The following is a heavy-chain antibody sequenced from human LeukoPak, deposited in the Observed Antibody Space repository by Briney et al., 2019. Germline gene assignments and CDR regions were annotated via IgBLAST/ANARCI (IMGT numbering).Heavy chain of an antibody. J-gene: IGHJ4*02. Sequence: SETLSLTCTVSGGSISSYYWSWIRQPPGKGLEWIGYVYDSGSTNYNPSLKSRVTISVDTSKNQLSLKLSSVTAADTAVYYCARHGGYHPPIDYWGQGTLVTVSS. CDR2: VYDSGST. CDR1: GGSISSYY. V-gene: IGHV4-59*08. CDR3: ARHGGYHPPIDY. D-gene: IGHD3-22*01.